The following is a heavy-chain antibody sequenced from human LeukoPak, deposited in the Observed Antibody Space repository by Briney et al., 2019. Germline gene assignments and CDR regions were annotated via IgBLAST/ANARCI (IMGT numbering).Heavy chain of an antibody. CDR2: ISSSGSTI. CDR3: ATSSDGQNDY. V-gene: IGHV3-48*03. CDR1: GFTFSSYE. J-gene: IGHJ4*02. Sequence: AGGSLRLSCAASGFTFSSYEMNWVRQAPGKGLGWVSYISSSGSTIYYADSLKGRFTVSRDNAENSLYLQMNSLRAEDTAVYYCATSSDGQNDYWGQGTLVTVSS. D-gene: IGHD2-15*01.